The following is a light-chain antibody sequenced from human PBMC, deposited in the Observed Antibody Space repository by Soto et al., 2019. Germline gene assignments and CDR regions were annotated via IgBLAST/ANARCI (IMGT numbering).Light chain of an antibody. Sequence: QSVLTQPPSVSGAPGQRVTISCTGSSSNIGAGYDVHWYQQLPGTAPKLLIYGNSNRPSGVPDRFSGSKSGTSASLAITGLQAEDEADYYGQSYDSSLSGSRVFGTWTKLTVL. CDR2: GNS. CDR1: SSNIGAGYD. J-gene: IGLJ1*01. CDR3: QSYDSSLSGSRV. V-gene: IGLV1-40*01.